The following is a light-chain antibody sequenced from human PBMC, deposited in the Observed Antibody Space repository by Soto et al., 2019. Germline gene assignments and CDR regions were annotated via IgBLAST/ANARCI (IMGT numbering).Light chain of an antibody. Sequence: DIQMTQSPSSLSASVGDRVTITCRASQAISNYVAWYQQKPGKVPKLLIYAASILQSGVPSRFSGSGSGTDFTLTISSLQPEDVGTYYCQKYNTVPFTFGPGTKVDV. CDR2: AAS. CDR1: QAISNY. J-gene: IGKJ3*01. CDR3: QKYNTVPFT. V-gene: IGKV1-27*01.